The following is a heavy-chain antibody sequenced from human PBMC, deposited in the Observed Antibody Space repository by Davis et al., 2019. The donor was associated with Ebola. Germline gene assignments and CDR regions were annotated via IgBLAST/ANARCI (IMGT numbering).Heavy chain of an antibody. CDR2: ISYDGSNK. J-gene: IGHJ4*02. V-gene: IGHV3-30*18. Sequence: LKISCAASGFTFSSYGMHWVRQAPGKGLEWVAVISYDGSNKYYADSVKGRFTISRDNSKNTLYLQMNSLRAEDTAVYYCAKDLGLAVAGLVDYWGQGTLVTVSS. CDR1: GFTFSSYG. D-gene: IGHD6-19*01. CDR3: AKDLGLAVAGLVDY.